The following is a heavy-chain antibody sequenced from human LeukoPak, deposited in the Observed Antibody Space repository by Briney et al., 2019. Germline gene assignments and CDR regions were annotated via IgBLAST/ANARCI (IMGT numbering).Heavy chain of an antibody. CDR2: MNPNSGNT. CDR3: ARGLGYCSSTSCRKPFDY. V-gene: IGHV1-8*01. D-gene: IGHD2-2*01. CDR1: GYTFTSYD. J-gene: IGHJ4*02. Sequence: GASVKVSCKASGYTFTSYDINWVRQATGQGLEWMGWMNPNSGNTGYAQKFQGRVTMTRNTSISTAYMELSSLRSEDTAVYYYARGLGYCSSTSCRKPFDYWGQGTLVTVSS.